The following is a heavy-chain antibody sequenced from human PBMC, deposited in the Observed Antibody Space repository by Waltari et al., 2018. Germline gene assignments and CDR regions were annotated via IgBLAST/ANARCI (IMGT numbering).Heavy chain of an antibody. J-gene: IGHJ5*02. CDR2: TNHFVTT. CDR1: GGSFTHYY. D-gene: IGHD1-26*01. V-gene: IGHV4-34*01. Sequence: QVQLQQWGAGLLKPSETLSLTCAVYGGSFTHYYWTWIRQTPGKGLEWIGHTNHFVTTKYHPSLKSRVTISLDTSKNQFSLNLNSVTAADTAVYYCARLPLGRDYFIWFDPWGQGTLVTVSS. CDR3: ARLPLGRDYFIWFDP.